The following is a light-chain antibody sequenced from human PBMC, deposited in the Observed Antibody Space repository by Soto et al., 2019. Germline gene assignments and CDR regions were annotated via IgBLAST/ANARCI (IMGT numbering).Light chain of an antibody. V-gene: IGKV1-33*01. CDR3: QQSEILIT. J-gene: IGKJ5*01. Sequence: IKMTQSPSSLSASVGDSVTITCKASQDSRNFLNWYQQKPGQAPKLLIYDAAKLETGVPSRFSGSGSGTDFTFSISSLHPEDIGTYYCQQSEILITFGQGTRLDIK. CDR1: QDSRNF. CDR2: DAA.